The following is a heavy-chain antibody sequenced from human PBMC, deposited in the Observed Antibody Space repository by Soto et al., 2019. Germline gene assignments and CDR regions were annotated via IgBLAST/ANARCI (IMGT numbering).Heavy chain of an antibody. V-gene: IGHV1-18*04. Sequence: QVQLVQSGAEVKKPGDSVKVSCKASGYTFTNYGISWVRQAPGQGLEWMGWISAYNGNTNYAQKLQGRVTMTTDTSTNTAYMELRSLRSDGTAVYYCARSSSSWYGGYYYGMDVWGQGTTVTVSS. CDR1: GYTFTNYG. J-gene: IGHJ6*02. CDR3: ARSSSSWYGGYYYGMDV. CDR2: ISAYNGNT. D-gene: IGHD6-13*01.